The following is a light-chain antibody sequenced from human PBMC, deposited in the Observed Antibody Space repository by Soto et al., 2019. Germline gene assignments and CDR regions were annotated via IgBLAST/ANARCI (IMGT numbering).Light chain of an antibody. CDR1: SSNIGAGYD. V-gene: IGLV1-40*01. J-gene: IGLJ1*01. Sequence: QSVLTQSPSVSGAPGQRVTISCAGNSSNIGAGYDVHWYKQLPGTAPKVLIYGNDNRPLGVPDRFSGSKSGTSGSLVISGPHAEDEADYSCKSYDSSLSRFVFGSGTKVTV. CDR2: GND. CDR3: KSYDSSLSRFV.